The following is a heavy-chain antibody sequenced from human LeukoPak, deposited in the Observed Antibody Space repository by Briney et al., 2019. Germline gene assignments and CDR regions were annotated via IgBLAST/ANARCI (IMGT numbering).Heavy chain of an antibody. D-gene: IGHD3-3*01. V-gene: IGHV4-59*01. J-gene: IGHJ6*04. CDR3: ARETPPHHDFWSGPQGMDV. Sequence: PSETLSLTCTVSGGSISSYYWSWIRQPPGKGLEWIGYIYYSGSTNYNPSLKSRVTISVDTSKNQFSLKLSSVTAADTAVYYCARETPPHHDFWSGPQGMDVWGKGTTVTVSS. CDR1: GGSISSYY. CDR2: IYYSGST.